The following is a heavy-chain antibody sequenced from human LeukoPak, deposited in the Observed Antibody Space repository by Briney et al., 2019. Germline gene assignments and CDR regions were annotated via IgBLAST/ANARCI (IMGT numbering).Heavy chain of an antibody. CDR2: DNPDSGGT. V-gene: IGHV1-2*02. Sequence: GASVKVSCKASGYTFTHYRLHWVRQAHGQGLEWMGWDNPDSGGTNYQQNFQGRVTMTRDTSISTVYMELSRLRSDDTAVYYCARENWYSDYWGQGTLVTVSS. CDR3: ARENWYSDY. D-gene: IGHD1-1*01. CDR1: GYTFTHYR. J-gene: IGHJ4*02.